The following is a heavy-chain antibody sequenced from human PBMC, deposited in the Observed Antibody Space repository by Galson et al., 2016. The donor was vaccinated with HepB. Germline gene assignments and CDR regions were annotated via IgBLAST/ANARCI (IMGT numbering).Heavy chain of an antibody. Sequence: SLRLSCAASGFFFDDYAMYWVRQAPGKGLEWVSSINWNGGSIDYADSVKGRFTISRDNAKKSLYLQMDSLRAKDTAFYYCAKDMSIGGLPLFDQWGQGTLVTVSS. CDR2: INWNGGSI. CDR3: AKDMSIGGLPLFDQ. V-gene: IGHV3-9*01. J-gene: IGHJ4*02. D-gene: IGHD3-16*01. CDR1: GFFFDDYA.